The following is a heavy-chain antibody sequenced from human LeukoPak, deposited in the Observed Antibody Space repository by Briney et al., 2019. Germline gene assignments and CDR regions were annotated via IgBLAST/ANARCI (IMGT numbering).Heavy chain of an antibody. J-gene: IGHJ6*02. CDR2: ISRSGSTI. CDR1: GFTFSSYE. Sequence: GGSLRLSCAASGFTFSSYEMNWVRQAPGKGLEWVSYISRSGSTIYYADSVKGRFTFSRDNAKNSLYLQMNSLSAEDTAVYYCARREEYCSSTSCYGDYYYGMDVWGQGTTVTVSS. CDR3: ARREEYCSSTSCYGDYYYGMDV. V-gene: IGHV3-48*03. D-gene: IGHD2-2*01.